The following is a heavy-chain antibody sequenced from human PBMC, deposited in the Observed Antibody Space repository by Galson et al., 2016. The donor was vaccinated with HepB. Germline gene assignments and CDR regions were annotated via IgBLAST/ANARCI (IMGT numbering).Heavy chain of an antibody. CDR1: GFTFSGST. V-gene: IGHV3-48*02. D-gene: IGHD1-26*01. CDR2: IDYWSSTI. Sequence: SLRLSCAASGFTFSGSTMNWVRQAPGKGLEWVLYIDYWSSTIYYADSVKGRFTISRDNAMNSLYLQMNTLRDEDTAVYYCARLSTYRYPSVDYWGQGTLVTVSS. J-gene: IGHJ4*02. CDR3: ARLSTYRYPSVDY.